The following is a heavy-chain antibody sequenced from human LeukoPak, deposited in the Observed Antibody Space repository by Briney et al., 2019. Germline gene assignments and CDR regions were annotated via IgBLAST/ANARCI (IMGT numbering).Heavy chain of an antibody. J-gene: IGHJ6*03. V-gene: IGHV1-3*03. CDR2: INAGNGNT. CDR3: ARGAYYDFWSEPYYMDV. D-gene: IGHD3-3*01. Sequence: SVKVSCKASGYTFTSYAMHWVRQAPGQRLEWIGWINAGNGNTKYSQEFQGRVTITRDTYASTAYMELSSLRSEDMAVYYCARGAYYDFWSEPYYMDVWGKGTTVTVSS. CDR1: GYTFTSYA.